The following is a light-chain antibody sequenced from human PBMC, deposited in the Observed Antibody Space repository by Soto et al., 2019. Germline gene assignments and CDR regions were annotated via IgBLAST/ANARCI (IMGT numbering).Light chain of an antibody. CDR3: SAYTARSTLV. CDR1: MRDVGAYNL. Sequence: QSVLTQPASVSGSAGQSITISCSGTMRDVGAYNLVSWYQQHPGTAPKLIIYEVRNRPSGISSRFSGSRSGNTASLTISGLQPEDEGGYYCSAYTARSTLVFGGGTKVTVL. V-gene: IGLV2-14*01. CDR2: EVR. J-gene: IGLJ3*02.